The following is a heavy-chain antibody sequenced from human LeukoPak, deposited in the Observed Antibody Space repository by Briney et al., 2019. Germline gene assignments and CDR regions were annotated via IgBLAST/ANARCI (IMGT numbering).Heavy chain of an antibody. V-gene: IGHV3-30*03. Sequence: GGSLRLSCAASGVTFSNYGMHWVRQAPGKGLEWVALIPSNGNDKLYGDSVKGRFTISRDNGKNTLYLQMNSLRAEDTAMYYCATYRGYPVDYWGQGTLVTVSS. D-gene: IGHD1-1*01. J-gene: IGHJ4*02. CDR1: GVTFSNYG. CDR2: IPSNGNDK. CDR3: ATYRGYPVDY.